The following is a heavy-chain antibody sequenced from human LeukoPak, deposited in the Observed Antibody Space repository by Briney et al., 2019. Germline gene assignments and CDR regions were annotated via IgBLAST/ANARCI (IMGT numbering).Heavy chain of an antibody. CDR3: ALLPRGDGVGYFDY. CDR2: IIPIFGTA. D-gene: IGHD1-26*01. CDR1: GGTFSSYA. V-gene: IGHV1-69*01. Sequence: SVKVSCKASGGTFSSYAISWVRQAPGQGLEWMGGIIPIFGTANYAQKFQGRVTITADESTSTAYMELSSLRSEDTAVYYCALLPRGDGVGYFDYWGQGTLVTVSS. J-gene: IGHJ4*02.